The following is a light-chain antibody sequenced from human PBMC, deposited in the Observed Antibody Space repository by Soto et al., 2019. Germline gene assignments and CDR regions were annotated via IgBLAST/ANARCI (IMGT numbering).Light chain of an antibody. V-gene: IGLV2-11*01. CDR2: DVS. CDR3: CSYAGSYTYV. CDR1: SSDVGGYNY. J-gene: IGLJ1*01. Sequence: QSALTQPRSVSGSPGQSVTISCTGTSSDVGGYNYVSWYQQHPGKDPKLMIYDVSKRPSGVPDRFSGSKSGNTASLTISGLQAEDEAAYYCCSYAGSYTYVFGTGTKV.